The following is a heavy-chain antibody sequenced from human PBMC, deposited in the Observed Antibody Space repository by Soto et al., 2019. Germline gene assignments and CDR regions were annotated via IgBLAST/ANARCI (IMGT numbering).Heavy chain of an antibody. CDR1: GYTFFTYD. V-gene: IGHV1-18*01. CDR2: ISTYSGDT. Sequence: QVHLVQSGVEVKTPGASVKVSCQASGYTFFTYDISWVRQAPGQGLEWMGWISTYSGDTKYAQKFQCRVTMTTDTSTTTAYLELRSLRSDDTAVYYCARHHGPTTSENGFAPWGQGTLVTVSS. CDR3: ARHHGPTTSENGFAP. D-gene: IGHD5-12*01. J-gene: IGHJ5*02.